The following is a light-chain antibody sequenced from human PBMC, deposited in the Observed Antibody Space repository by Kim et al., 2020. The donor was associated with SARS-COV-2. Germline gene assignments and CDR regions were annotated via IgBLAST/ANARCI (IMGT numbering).Light chain of an antibody. CDR3: SSYTTISTLL. V-gene: IGLV2-14*01. CDR2: DVT. J-gene: IGLJ2*01. CDR1: SSDVGAFDY. Sequence: LTQPASVSGSPGQSITISCTGTSSDVGAFDYVSWYQQHLGKAPKLMISDVTKRPLGVSSRFSGSKSGNTASLTISGLQAEDEADYYCSSYTTISTLLFGGGTQLTVL.